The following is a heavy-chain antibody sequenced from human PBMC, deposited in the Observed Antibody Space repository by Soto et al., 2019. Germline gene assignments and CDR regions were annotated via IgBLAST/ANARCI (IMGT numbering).Heavy chain of an antibody. V-gene: IGHV1-2*02. D-gene: IGHD3-9*01. CDR3: ASEGIPGLLRYFDWLFDY. CDR2: INPNSGGT. J-gene: IGHJ4*02. CDR1: GYTFTGYY. Sequence: GASVKVSCKAAGYTFTGYYMHWVRQAPGQGLEWMGWINPNSGGTNYAQKFQGRVTMTRDTSISTAYMELSRLRSDDTAVYYCASEGIPGLLRYFDWLFDYWGQGTLVTVSS.